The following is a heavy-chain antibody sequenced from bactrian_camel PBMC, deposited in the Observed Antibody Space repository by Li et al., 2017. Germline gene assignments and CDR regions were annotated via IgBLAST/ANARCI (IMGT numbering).Heavy chain of an antibody. V-gene: IGHV3S25*01. CDR1: GFTFANYW. CDR2: INSRGGNT. CDR3: AADRRWLGYVLARHRDKYEY. Sequence: QLVESGGGLVQPGGSLRLSCEASGFTFANYWMYWVRQAPGKGLEWVSSINSRGGNTYNADSVKGRFTISTDNAKNTVFLQMNSLKPEDTAVYYCAADRRWLGYVLARHRDKYEYWSQGTQVTVS. J-gene: IGHJ4*01. D-gene: IGHD1*01.